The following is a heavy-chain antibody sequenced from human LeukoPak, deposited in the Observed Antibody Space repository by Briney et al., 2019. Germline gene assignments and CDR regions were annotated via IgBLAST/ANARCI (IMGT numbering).Heavy chain of an antibody. D-gene: IGHD3-10*01. J-gene: IGHJ6*03. V-gene: IGHV1-18*01. CDR3: GRRFGELVDYYMDV. Sequence: ASVKVSCKASGYTFTTYGISWVRQAPGQGLEWMGWISACNGNTNYAQKLQGRVTMTTDTSTSTAYMELRSLRSDDTAVYYCGRRFGELVDYYMDVWGKGTTVTVSS. CDR2: ISACNGNT. CDR1: GYTFTTYG.